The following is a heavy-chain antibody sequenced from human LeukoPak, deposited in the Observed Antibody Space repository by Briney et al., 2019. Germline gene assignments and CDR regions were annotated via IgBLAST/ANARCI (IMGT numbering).Heavy chain of an antibody. Sequence: ASVKVSCKASGYTFTSYDINWVRQATGQGLEWMGWMNPNSGNTGYAQKLQGRVTMTTDTSTSTAYMELRSLRSDDTAVYYCAREEYSGSYYGNYWGQGTLVTVSS. J-gene: IGHJ4*02. CDR2: MNPNSGNT. CDR1: GYTFTSYD. V-gene: IGHV1-8*01. D-gene: IGHD1-26*01. CDR3: AREEYSGSYYGNY.